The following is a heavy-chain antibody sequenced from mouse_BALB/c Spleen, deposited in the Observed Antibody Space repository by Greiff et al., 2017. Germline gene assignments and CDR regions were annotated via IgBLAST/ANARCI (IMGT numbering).Heavy chain of an antibody. Sequence: VKLQQPGAELVRPGASVKLSCKASGYTFTSYWINWVKQRPGQGLEWIGNIYPSDSYTYYNQKFKDKATLTVDKSSSTAYMQLSSPTSEDSAVYYCTRDLLVWGAGTTVTVSS. J-gene: IGHJ1*01. D-gene: IGHD2-1*01. V-gene: IGHV1-69*02. CDR1: GYTFTSYW. CDR2: IYPSDSYT. CDR3: TRDLLV.